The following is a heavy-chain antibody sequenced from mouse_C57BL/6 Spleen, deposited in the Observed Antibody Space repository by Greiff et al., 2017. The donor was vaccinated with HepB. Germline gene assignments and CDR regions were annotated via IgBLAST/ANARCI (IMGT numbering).Heavy chain of an antibody. D-gene: IGHD1-1*01. V-gene: IGHV1-69*01. Sequence: QVQLQQPGAELVMPGASVKLSCKASGYTFTSYWMHWVKQRPGQGLEWIGEIDPSDSYTNYNQKFKGKSTLTVDESSSTAYMQLSSLTSEDSAVYYCARRRNYGAMDCWGQGASVTVSS. J-gene: IGHJ4*01. CDR3: ARRRNYGAMDC. CDR1: GYTFTSYW. CDR2: IDPSDSYT.